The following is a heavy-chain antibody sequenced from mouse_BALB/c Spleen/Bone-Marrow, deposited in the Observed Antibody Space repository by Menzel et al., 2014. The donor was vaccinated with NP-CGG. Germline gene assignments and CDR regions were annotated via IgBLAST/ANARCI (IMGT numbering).Heavy chain of an antibody. Sequence: VQLQESGAELVMPGASVKMSCKASGYTFTDYWMHWVKQRPGQGLEWIGAIDTSDSYTSYNQKFKGKATLTVDESSSIAYMQLSSLTSEDSAVYYCAREDYGYGAMDYWGQGTSVTVSS. CDR3: AREDYGYGAMDY. V-gene: IGHV1-69*01. J-gene: IGHJ4*01. CDR2: IDTSDSYT. CDR1: GYTFTDYW. D-gene: IGHD2-2*01.